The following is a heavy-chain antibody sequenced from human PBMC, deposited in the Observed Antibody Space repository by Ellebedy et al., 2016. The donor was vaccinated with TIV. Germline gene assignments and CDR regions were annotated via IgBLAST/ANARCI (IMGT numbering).Heavy chain of an antibody. J-gene: IGHJ5*02. D-gene: IGHD3-3*01. CDR2: IKTDGSET. V-gene: IGHV3-7*01. Sequence: PGGSLRLSCAAWGFSFSNFWMRWVRQAPGKGLEWVAHIKTDGSETYYVDSVKGRFTISRENAKNALFLQMDGLRGDDPAVYYCVGFGVFNLWGQGAPVTVSS. CDR3: VGFGVFNL. CDR1: GFSFSNFW.